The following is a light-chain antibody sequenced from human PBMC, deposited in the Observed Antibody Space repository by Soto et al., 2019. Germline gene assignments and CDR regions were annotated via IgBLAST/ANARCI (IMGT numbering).Light chain of an antibody. Sequence: DIQMTQSPSSLSASVGDRFTITCRASQSITNYLNWYQQKPGEVPKLLIYTASSLQSGVPSRFSGSGSGTDFTLTISSLQPEDFATYYCQQSYSIPHTFGQGTKLEI. V-gene: IGKV1-39*01. CDR2: TAS. CDR1: QSITNY. CDR3: QQSYSIPHT. J-gene: IGKJ2*01.